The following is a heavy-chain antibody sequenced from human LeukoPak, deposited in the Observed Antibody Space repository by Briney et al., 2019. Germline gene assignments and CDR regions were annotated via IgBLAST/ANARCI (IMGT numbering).Heavy chain of an antibody. CDR2: MNANSGNT. J-gene: IGHJ6*02. D-gene: IGHD2-2*01. V-gene: IGHV1-8*01. CDR1: GYTFTSYD. Sequence: ASVKVSCKASGYTFTSYDINWVRQATGQGLEWMGWMNANSGNTGYAQKFQGRVTMTRNTSISTAYMELSSLRSEDTAVYYCARGRIPMDCSSTSCYFIDYGMDVWGQGTTVTVSS. CDR3: ARGRIPMDCSSTSCYFIDYGMDV.